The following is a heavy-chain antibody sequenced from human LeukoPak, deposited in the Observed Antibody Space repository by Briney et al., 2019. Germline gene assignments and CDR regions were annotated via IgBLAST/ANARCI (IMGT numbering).Heavy chain of an antibody. CDR2: IYTSGST. D-gene: IGHD2-2*01. CDR1: GGSISSYY. Sequence: PSETLSLTCTVSGGSISSYYWSWIRQPAGKGLEWIGRIYTSGSTNYNPSPKSRVTISLDKSKNQFSLKLSSVTAADTAMYYCAGDDCSSTTCPGRWFDPWGQGTLVTVSS. J-gene: IGHJ5*02. CDR3: AGDDCSSTTCPGRWFDP. V-gene: IGHV4-4*07.